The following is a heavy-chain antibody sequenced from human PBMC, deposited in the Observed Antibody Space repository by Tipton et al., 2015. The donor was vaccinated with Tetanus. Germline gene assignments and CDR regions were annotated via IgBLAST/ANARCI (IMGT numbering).Heavy chain of an antibody. CDR3: ARRSYCSSSRCFDAFDL. Sequence: LRLSCTVSGGSTHSFYWTWIRQSAGKGLEWIGRIYSGGSTNYNPSLKSRVAISMDTSKNQISLKLSSVTAADTAVYYCARRSYCSSSRCFDAFDLWGQGTMVTVSS. CDR1: GGSTHSFY. V-gene: IGHV4-4*07. J-gene: IGHJ3*01. CDR2: IYSGGST. D-gene: IGHD2-2*01.